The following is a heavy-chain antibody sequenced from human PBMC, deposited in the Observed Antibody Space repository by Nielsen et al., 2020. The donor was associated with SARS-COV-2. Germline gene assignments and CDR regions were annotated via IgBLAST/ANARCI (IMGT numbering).Heavy chain of an antibody. D-gene: IGHD2/OR15-2a*01. Sequence: LRLSCTVSGGSISSGSYYWSWIRQPAGKGLEWIGRIYTSGSTNYNPSLKSRVTISVDTSKNQFSLKLSSVTAADTAVYYCARASAAYSLGGWYFDLWGRGTLVTVSS. CDR1: GGSISSGSYY. CDR2: IYTSGST. J-gene: IGHJ2*01. V-gene: IGHV4-61*02. CDR3: ARASAAYSLGGWYFDL.